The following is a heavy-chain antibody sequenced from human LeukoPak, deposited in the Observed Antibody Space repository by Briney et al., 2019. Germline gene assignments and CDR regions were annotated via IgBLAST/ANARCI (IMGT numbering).Heavy chain of an antibody. CDR3: ARALSIVVAWDY. CDR1: GGSISSGGYY. V-gene: IGHV4-31*03. J-gene: IGHJ4*02. Sequence: MASDTLSLTCTVSGGSISSGGYYWSWIRQHPGKGLEWIGYIYYSGTTYYNPSLKSRVTISVDTSKIQFSLKLSSVTAADTAVYYCARALSIVVAWDYWGQGTLVTVPS. D-gene: IGHD3-22*01. CDR2: IYYSGTT.